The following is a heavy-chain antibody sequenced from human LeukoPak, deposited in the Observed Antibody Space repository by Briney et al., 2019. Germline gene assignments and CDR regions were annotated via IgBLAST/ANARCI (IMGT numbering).Heavy chain of an antibody. Sequence: SETLSLTCTVSGGSISSSSYYWGWIRQPPGKGLEWIGSIYYSGSTNYNPSLKSRVTMSVDTSKNQFSLKLSSVTAADTAVYYCARGAVAYYYFDNWGQGTLVTVSS. J-gene: IGHJ4*02. CDR2: IYYSGST. CDR1: GGSISSSSYY. D-gene: IGHD6-19*01. CDR3: ARGAVAYYYFDN. V-gene: IGHV4-39*07.